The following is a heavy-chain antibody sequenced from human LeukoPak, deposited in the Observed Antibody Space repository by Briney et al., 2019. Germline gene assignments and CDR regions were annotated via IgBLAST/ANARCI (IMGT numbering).Heavy chain of an antibody. CDR1: GYSISSGYY. D-gene: IGHD6-13*01. V-gene: IGHV4-38-2*02. J-gene: IGHJ4*02. CDR3: ARDRSAAPADY. CDR2: IYHSGST. Sequence: SETLSLTCTVSGYSISSGYYWGWIRQPPGKGLEWIGSIYHSGSTYYNPSLKSRVTISVDTSKNQFSLKLNSVTAADTAVYYCARDRSAAPADYWGQGTLVTVSS.